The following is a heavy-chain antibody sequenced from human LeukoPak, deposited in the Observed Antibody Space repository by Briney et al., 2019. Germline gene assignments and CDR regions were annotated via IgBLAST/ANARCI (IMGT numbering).Heavy chain of an antibody. D-gene: IGHD5-12*01. Sequence: PSETLSLTCTVPGGSISSYYWSWIRQPPGKGLEWIGYIYYSGSTNYNPSLKSRVTISVDTSKNQFSLKLSSVTAADTAVYYCARDLGEVDSPFDYWGQGTLVTVSS. CDR1: GGSISSYY. CDR3: ARDLGEVDSPFDY. CDR2: IYYSGST. J-gene: IGHJ4*02. V-gene: IGHV4-59*12.